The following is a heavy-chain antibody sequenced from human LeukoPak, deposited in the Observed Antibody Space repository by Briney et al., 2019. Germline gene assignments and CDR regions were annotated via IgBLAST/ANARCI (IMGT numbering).Heavy chain of an antibody. CDR1: GGSISSSSYY. CDR3: ASTPAASINYYYYYMDV. D-gene: IGHD2-2*01. Sequence: SETLSLTCTVSGGSISSSSYYRGWIRQPPGKGLDWIGSIYYSGCTCYNPSLKSRVNIFVDTCKNQFSLKLSSVTAADTAVYYCASTPAASINYYYYYMDVWGKGTTVTFSS. J-gene: IGHJ6*03. CDR2: IYYSGCT. V-gene: IGHV4-39*01.